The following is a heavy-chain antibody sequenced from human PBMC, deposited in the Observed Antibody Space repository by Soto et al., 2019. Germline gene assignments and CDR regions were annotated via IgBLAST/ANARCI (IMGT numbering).Heavy chain of an antibody. J-gene: IGHJ5*02. CDR3: AKDSVATQENWFDP. Sequence: GGSLRLSCAASGFTFSSYAMSWVRQAPGKELEWVSAISGSGGSTYYADSVKGRFTISRDNSKNTLYLQMNSLRAEDTAVYYCAKDSVATQENWFDPWGQGTLVTVSS. CDR1: GFTFSSYA. V-gene: IGHV3-23*01. CDR2: ISGSGGST. D-gene: IGHD5-12*01.